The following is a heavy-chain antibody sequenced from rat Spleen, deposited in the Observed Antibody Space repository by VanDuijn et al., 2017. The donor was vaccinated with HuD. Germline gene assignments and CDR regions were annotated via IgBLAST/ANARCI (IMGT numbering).Heavy chain of an antibody. Sequence: QVQLKESGPGLVQPSQTLSLTCTVSGFSLTSNGVSWVRQPPGKGLEWIAAISSGGSTYYNSALKSRLSISRDTSKSQVFLKMNSLQTEDTAIYFCTNSGAYWGQGTLVTVSS. J-gene: IGHJ3*01. D-gene: IGHD4-3*01. CDR1: GFSLTSNG. CDR3: TNSGAY. CDR2: ISSGGST. V-gene: IGHV2S12*01.